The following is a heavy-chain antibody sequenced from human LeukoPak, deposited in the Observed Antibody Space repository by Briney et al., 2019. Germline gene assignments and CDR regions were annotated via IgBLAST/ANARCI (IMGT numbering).Heavy chain of an antibody. Sequence: SETLSLTCTVSGGSISSGSYYWSWIRQPAGKRLEWIGRIYTSGSTNYNPSLKSRVTISVDTSKNQFSLKLSSVTAADTAVYYCARHCSGGSCYGGLDYWGQGTLVTVSS. CDR3: ARHCSGGSCYGGLDY. CDR2: IYTSGST. J-gene: IGHJ4*02. V-gene: IGHV4-61*02. CDR1: GGSISSGSYY. D-gene: IGHD2-15*01.